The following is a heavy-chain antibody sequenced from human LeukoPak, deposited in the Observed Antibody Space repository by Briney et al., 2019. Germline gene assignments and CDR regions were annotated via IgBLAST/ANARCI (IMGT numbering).Heavy chain of an antibody. V-gene: IGHV4-34*01. CDR2: INHSGST. Sequence: PSETLSLTCAVYGGSFSGYYWSWIRQPPGKGLEWIWEINHSGSTNYNPSLKSRVTISVDTSKNQFSLKLSSVTAADTAVYYCARGMVRGVIPQRIPFDIWGQGTMVTVSS. CDR1: GGSFSGYY. J-gene: IGHJ3*02. D-gene: IGHD3-10*01. CDR3: ARGMVRGVIPQRIPFDI.